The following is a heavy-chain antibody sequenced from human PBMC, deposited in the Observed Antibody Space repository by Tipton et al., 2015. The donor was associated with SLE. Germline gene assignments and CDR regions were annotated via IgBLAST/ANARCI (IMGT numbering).Heavy chain of an antibody. Sequence: QLVQSGAEVKKPGASVKVSCKASGYTFTNYDINWVRQAPGQGLEWMGWMNPNSGNTGYAQNFQGRITMTRDTSINTAYMELSSLRSEDTAVYYCATPAGYYGSGSYDYYYGMDVWGQGTTVTVS. CDR1: GYTFTNYD. CDR2: MNPNSGNT. CDR3: ATPAGYYGSGSYDYYYGMDV. D-gene: IGHD3-10*01. J-gene: IGHJ6*02. V-gene: IGHV1-8*02.